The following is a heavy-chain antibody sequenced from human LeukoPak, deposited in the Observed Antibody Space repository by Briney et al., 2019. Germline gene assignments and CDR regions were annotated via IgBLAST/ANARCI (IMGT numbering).Heavy chain of an antibody. CDR3: ARVPYDLWSGWEGGAFDI. CDR2: INSDGSST. Sequence: GGSLRLSCVASGFTFSSYWMHWVRQAPGKGLVWVSRINSDGSSTSYADSVKGRFTISRDNAKNTLYLQMNSLRAEDTAVYYCARVPYDLWSGWEGGAFDIWGQGTMVTVSS. V-gene: IGHV3-74*01. CDR1: GFTFSSYW. J-gene: IGHJ3*02. D-gene: IGHD3-3*01.